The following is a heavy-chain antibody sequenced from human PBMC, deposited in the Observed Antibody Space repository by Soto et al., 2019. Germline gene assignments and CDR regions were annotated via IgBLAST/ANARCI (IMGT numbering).Heavy chain of an antibody. CDR3: ARGWGLDP. CDR1: GFTFNSYL. V-gene: IGHV3-7*04. J-gene: IGHJ5*02. Sequence: PWGSLRLSCAASGFTFNSYLMTWVRQAPGKGLEWVANIKQDGSEKYYVDSVKGRFTISRDNAKNSLYLQMNSLRAEDTAVYYCARGWGLDPWGQGTLVTVSS. D-gene: IGHD1-26*01. CDR2: IKQDGSEK.